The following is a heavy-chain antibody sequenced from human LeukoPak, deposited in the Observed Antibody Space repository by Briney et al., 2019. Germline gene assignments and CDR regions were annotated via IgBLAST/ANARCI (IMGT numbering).Heavy chain of an antibody. CDR2: MNPNSGNT. D-gene: IGHD2-15*01. CDR1: GYTFTDFD. V-gene: IGHV1-8*03. Sequence: ASVKVSCKASGYTFTDFDINWVRQATGQGLEWMGWMNPNSGNTGYAQKFQGRVTITRNTSISTAYMELSSLRSEDTAVYYCARGLGYCSGGSCYSYWGQGTLVTVSS. J-gene: IGHJ4*02. CDR3: ARGLGYCSGGSCYSY.